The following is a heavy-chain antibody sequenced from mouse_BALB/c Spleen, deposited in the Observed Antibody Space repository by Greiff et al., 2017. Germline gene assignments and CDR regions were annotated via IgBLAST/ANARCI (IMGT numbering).Heavy chain of an antibody. V-gene: IGHV5-17*02. CDR3: ARSYDDKAMDY. J-gene: IGHJ4*01. CDR2: ISSGSSTI. CDR1: GFTFSSFG. Sequence: EVQLQESGGGLVQPGGSRKLSCAASGFTFSSFGMHWVRQAPEKELEWVAYISSGSSTIYYADTVKGRFTISRDNPKNTLFLQMTSLRSEDTAMYYCARSYDDKAMDYWGQGTSVTVSS. D-gene: IGHD2-3*01.